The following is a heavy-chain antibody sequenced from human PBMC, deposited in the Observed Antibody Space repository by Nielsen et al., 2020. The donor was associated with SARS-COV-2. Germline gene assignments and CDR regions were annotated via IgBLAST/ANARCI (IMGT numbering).Heavy chain of an antibody. Sequence: GGSLRLSCAASGFTFSSYTLRWVRQAPGKGLEWVAGISGSGGTTDYADSAKGRFAITRDNSGNTLYLHMNSLRAEDTAVYYCTSAPRSSVTPPWDYWGKGILVTVSS. D-gene: IGHD4-17*01. CDR3: TSAPRSSVTPPWDY. V-gene: IGHV3-23*01. CDR1: GFTFSSYT. J-gene: IGHJ4*02. CDR2: ISGSGGTT.